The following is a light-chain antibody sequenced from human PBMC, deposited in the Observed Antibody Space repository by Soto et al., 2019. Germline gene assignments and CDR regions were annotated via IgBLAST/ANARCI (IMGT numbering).Light chain of an antibody. CDR2: GAS. Sequence: EIVLTQSPGTLSLSPGERATLSCRASQSVSSSYLAWYQQKPGQAPRLLIYGASSRATVIPDRFSGSGSETDVTLTISRLEPEDLAVYYCQQYGSSPRYTLAQGTKLEIK. J-gene: IGKJ2*01. CDR3: QQYGSSPRYT. V-gene: IGKV3-20*01. CDR1: QSVSSSY.